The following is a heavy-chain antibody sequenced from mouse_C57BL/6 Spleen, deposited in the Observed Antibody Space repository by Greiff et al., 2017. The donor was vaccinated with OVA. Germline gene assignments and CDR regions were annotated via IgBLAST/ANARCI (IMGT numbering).Heavy chain of an antibody. CDR2: ISYDGSN. V-gene: IGHV3-6*01. D-gene: IGHD3-2*02. CDR3: AREGTAQATYYFDY. Sequence: EVKLQESGPGLVKPSQSLSLTCSVTGYSITSGYYWNWIRQFPGNKLEWMGYISYDGSNNYNPSLKNRISITRDTSKNQFFLKLNSVTTEDTATYYCAREGTAQATYYFDYWGQGTTLTVSS. J-gene: IGHJ2*01. CDR1: GYSITSGYY.